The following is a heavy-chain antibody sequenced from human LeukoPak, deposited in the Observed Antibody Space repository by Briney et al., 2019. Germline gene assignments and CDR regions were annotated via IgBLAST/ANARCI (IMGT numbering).Heavy chain of an antibody. V-gene: IGHV1-2*02. Sequence: ASVKVSCKASGYTFTGYYMHCVRQAPGQGLEWMGWINPNSGGTNYAQKFQGRVTMTRDTSISTAYMELSRLRSDDTAVYYCARASPLIAVAGDFDYWGQGTLVTVSS. J-gene: IGHJ4*02. CDR2: INPNSGGT. D-gene: IGHD6-19*01. CDR3: ARASPLIAVAGDFDY. CDR1: GYTFTGYY.